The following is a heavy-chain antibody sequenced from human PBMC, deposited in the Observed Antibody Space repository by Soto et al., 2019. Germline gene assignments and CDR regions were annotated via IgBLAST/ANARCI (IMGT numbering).Heavy chain of an antibody. J-gene: IGHJ3*02. CDR1: GFTFSTYW. D-gene: IGHD4-4*01. V-gene: IGHV3-74*01. Sequence: EVQLMESGGGLVQPGGSLRLSCAASGFTFSTYWMHWVRQAPGKGLVWVSRINSDGSSTTYADSVKGRFTISRDNAKNTLYLQMNSLRVEDTAVYHCAKADYRARGAFDIWGQGTMVTVPS. CDR3: AKADYRARGAFDI. CDR2: INSDGSST.